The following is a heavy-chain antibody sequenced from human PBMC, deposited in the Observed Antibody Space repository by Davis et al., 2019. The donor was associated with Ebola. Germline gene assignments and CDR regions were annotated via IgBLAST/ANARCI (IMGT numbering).Heavy chain of an antibody. CDR2: IRDSGGRI. Sequence: GESLKISCAASGFTFSSQWMHWVRQAPGKGLVWVSAIRDSGGRIYYADSVKGRFTISRDNSKNTLYLQMNSLRADDTAVYYCARYDFWSYGMDVWGQGTTVTVSS. J-gene: IGHJ6*02. CDR1: GFTFSSQW. D-gene: IGHD3-3*01. V-gene: IGHV3-23*01. CDR3: ARYDFWSYGMDV.